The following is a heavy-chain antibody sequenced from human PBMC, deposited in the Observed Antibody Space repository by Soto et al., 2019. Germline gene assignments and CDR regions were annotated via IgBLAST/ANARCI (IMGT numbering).Heavy chain of an antibody. CDR2: IIPIFGTA. CDR3: ARGGGGEGYSSSQLRFGMDV. CDR1: GGTFSSYA. Sequence: GASVKVSCKASGGTFSSYAISWVRQAPGQGLEWMGGIIPIFGTANYAQKFQGRVTITADESTSTAYMELSSLRSEDTAVYYCARGGGGEGYSSSQLRFGMDVWGQGTTVTVSS. J-gene: IGHJ6*02. D-gene: IGHD6-13*01. V-gene: IGHV1-69*13.